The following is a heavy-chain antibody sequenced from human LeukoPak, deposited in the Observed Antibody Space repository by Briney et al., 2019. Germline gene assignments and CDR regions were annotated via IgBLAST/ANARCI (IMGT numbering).Heavy chain of an antibody. Sequence: PGGSLRLSCAASGFTFSSYGMHWVRQAPGKGLEWVADIWYDGSNQYYADSVKGRFTISRDNSKNTLYLQMNSLRAEDTAVYYCARAGYCSGGSCYGMDVWGQGTTVTVPS. CDR2: IWYDGSNQ. J-gene: IGHJ6*02. D-gene: IGHD2-15*01. CDR3: ARAGYCSGGSCYGMDV. CDR1: GFTFSSYG. V-gene: IGHV3-33*01.